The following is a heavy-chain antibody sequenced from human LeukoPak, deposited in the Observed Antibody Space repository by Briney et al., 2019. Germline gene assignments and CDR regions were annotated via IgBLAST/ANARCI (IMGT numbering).Heavy chain of an antibody. Sequence: ASVKVSCKASGYTFTSYGISWVRQAPGQGLEWMGWISTYNGNTNYAQKLQGRVTMTTDTSTSTAYMELRSLRSDDTAVYYCARDIKRSRARWENLGFDPWGQGTLVTVSS. V-gene: IGHV1-18*01. D-gene: IGHD1-14*01. J-gene: IGHJ5*02. CDR2: ISTYNGNT. CDR1: GYTFTSYG. CDR3: ARDIKRSRARWENLGFDP.